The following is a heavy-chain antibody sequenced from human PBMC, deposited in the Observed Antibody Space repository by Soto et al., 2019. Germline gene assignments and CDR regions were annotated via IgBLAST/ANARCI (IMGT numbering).Heavy chain of an antibody. CDR2: IDPSDSQT. J-gene: IGHJ4*02. D-gene: IGHD3-22*01. Sequence: GSLKNSRKGAGYSLAGHWITRGRQKAGESPEWMGRIDPSDSQTYYSPSFRGHVTISATKSITTVFLQWSSLRASDTAMYYCARQIYDSDTGPNFQYYFDSWGQGTPVTVSS. CDR1: GYSLAGHW. CDR3: ARQIYDSDTGPNFQYYFDS. V-gene: IGHV5-10-1*01.